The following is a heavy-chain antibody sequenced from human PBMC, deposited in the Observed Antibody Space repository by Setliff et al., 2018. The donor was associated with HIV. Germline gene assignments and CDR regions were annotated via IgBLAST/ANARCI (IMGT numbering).Heavy chain of an antibody. D-gene: IGHD1-1*01. Sequence: ASVKVSCKASKYTFTDYYMHWVQQAPGKGLEWMGRVDPEDDKTIYAEKFQGRVTMTTATSSDTAYLYLSSLRSDDTAVYYCAAVGIRTTGTPYSLDVWGQGTTVTVSS. V-gene: IGHV1-69-2*01. CDR1: KYTFTDYY. CDR3: AAVGIRTTGTPYSLDV. CDR2: VDPEDDKT. J-gene: IGHJ6*02.